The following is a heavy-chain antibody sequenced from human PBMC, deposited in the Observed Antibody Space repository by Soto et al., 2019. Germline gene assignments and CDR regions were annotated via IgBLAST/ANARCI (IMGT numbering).Heavy chain of an antibody. V-gene: IGHV1-18*01. J-gene: IGHJ4*02. Sequence: QVQLVQSGAEVKKPGASVKVSCKASGYTFTSYGISWVRQAPGQGLEWMGWISAYNGNTNYAQKLQGRVTMTTDTTTSTAYKELRSLRSADTDVYYCASNVVVPAAWYYFDYWGQGTLVTVSS. D-gene: IGHD2-2*01. CDR2: ISAYNGNT. CDR3: ASNVVVPAAWYYFDY. CDR1: GYTFTSYG.